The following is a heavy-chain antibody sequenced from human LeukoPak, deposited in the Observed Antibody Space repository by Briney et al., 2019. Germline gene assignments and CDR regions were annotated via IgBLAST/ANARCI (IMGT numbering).Heavy chain of an antibody. Sequence: GRSLRLSCAASGSTFSSYALSWVRQAPGKGLEWVSGITDSGSYTYYADSVKGRFTISRDNAKNSLYLQMNSLRAEDTAVYYCARDGKPGIAIYYHGMDVWGQGTSVTVSS. CDR2: ITDSGSYT. CDR3: ARDGKPGIAIYYHGMDV. D-gene: IGHD6-13*01. V-gene: IGHV3-21*01. J-gene: IGHJ6*02. CDR1: GSTFSSYA.